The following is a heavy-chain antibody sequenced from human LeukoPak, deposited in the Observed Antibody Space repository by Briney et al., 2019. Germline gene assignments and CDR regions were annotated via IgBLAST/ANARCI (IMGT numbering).Heavy chain of an antibody. V-gene: IGHV3-48*01. Sequence: PGGSLRLSCAASGFTFSSYSMNWVRQAPGKGLEWVSYISSSSSTIYYADSVKGRFTISRDNAKNSLYLQMNSLRAEDTAVYYCARDRLYDILTGYPLPDAFDIWGQGTMVTVSS. CDR1: GFTFSSYS. D-gene: IGHD3-9*01. CDR2: ISSSSSTI. J-gene: IGHJ3*02. CDR3: ARDRLYDILTGYPLPDAFDI.